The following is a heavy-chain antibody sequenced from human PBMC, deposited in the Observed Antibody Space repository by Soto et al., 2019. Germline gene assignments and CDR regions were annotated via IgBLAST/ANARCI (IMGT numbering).Heavy chain of an antibody. Sequence: QLQLQESGPGLVKPSETLSLTCSVSGDSINSDKYYWGWIRQPPGKGLEWIGSIYFRGNTYYHPSTQTRVTISLDEYKSQFSLKLNSVTAADSAVYFCARLEGLATISYYFDFWGQGALVTVSS. CDR2: IYFRGNT. V-gene: IGHV4-39*01. CDR1: GDSINSDKYY. D-gene: IGHD3-9*01. CDR3: ARLEGLATISYYFDF. J-gene: IGHJ4*02.